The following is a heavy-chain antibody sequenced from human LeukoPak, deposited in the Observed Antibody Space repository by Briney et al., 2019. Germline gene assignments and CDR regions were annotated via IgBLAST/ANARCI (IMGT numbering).Heavy chain of an antibody. CDR1: GFTFSSYW. Sequence: GGSLRLSCAASGFTFSSYWMSWVRQAPGKGLEGVANIKQDGSEKYYVDSVKGRFTISRDNAKNSLYLKMNSLRAEDTAVYYCARDLDSSGWYGYYYYYYGMDVWGQGTTVTVSS. J-gene: IGHJ6*02. CDR3: ARDLDSSGWYGYYYYYYGMDV. D-gene: IGHD6-19*01. CDR2: IKQDGSEK. V-gene: IGHV3-7*01.